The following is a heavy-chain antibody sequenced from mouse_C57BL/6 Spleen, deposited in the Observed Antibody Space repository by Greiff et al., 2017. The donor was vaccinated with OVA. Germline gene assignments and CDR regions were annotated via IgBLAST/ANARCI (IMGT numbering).Heavy chain of an antibody. V-gene: IGHV1-61*01. CDR1: GYTFTSYW. CDR2: IYPSDSET. Sequence: QVQLQQPGAELVRPGSSVKLSCKASGYTFTSYWMDWVKQRPGQGLEWIGNIYPSDSETHYNQKFKDKATLTVDKSSSTAYMQLSSLTSEDSAVYYCERAAEAGYYWGQGTTLTVSA. J-gene: IGHJ2*01. D-gene: IGHD3-2*02. CDR3: ERAAEAGYY.